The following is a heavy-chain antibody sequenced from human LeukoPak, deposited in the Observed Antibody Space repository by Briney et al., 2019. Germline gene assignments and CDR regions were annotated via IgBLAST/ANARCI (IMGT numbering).Heavy chain of an antibody. CDR1: GYTFSGYY. Sequence: ASVKVPCKASGYTFSGYYMHWVRQPPGQGLEWMGWVNPNSGGTNYAQKFQGRVTMTRDTSISTAYMELSRVRSDDTAVYYCARARYYYDSSGYSFDYWGQGTLVTVSS. J-gene: IGHJ4*02. CDR3: ARARYYYDSSGYSFDY. V-gene: IGHV1-2*02. CDR2: VNPNSGGT. D-gene: IGHD3-22*01.